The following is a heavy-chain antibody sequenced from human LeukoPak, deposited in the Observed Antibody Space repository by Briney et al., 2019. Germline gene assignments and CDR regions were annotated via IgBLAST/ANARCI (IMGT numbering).Heavy chain of an antibody. CDR3: AIGFRFSAYANFDY. Sequence: ASVKVSCKASGYTFTGYYMHWVRQAPGQGLEWMGRINPNSGGTNYAQKFQGRVTMTRDTSISTAYMELSRLRSDDTAVYYCAIGFRFSAYANFDYWGQGTLVTVSS. D-gene: IGHD5-12*01. CDR1: GYTFTGYY. CDR2: INPNSGGT. J-gene: IGHJ4*02. V-gene: IGHV1-2*06.